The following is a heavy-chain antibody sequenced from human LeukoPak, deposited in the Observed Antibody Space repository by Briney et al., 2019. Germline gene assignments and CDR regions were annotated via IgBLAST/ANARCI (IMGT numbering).Heavy chain of an antibody. CDR2: ISGSGGST. CDR1: GFTFSSYG. CDR3: AKSLYNSGSYLVY. D-gene: IGHD1-26*01. J-gene: IGHJ4*02. V-gene: IGHV3-23*01. Sequence: PGGSLRLSCAASGFTFSSYGMSWVRQAPGKGLEWVSAISGSGGSTYYADSVKGRFTISRDNSKNTLYLQMNSLRAEDTAVYYCAKSLYNSGSYLVYWGQGTLVTVSS.